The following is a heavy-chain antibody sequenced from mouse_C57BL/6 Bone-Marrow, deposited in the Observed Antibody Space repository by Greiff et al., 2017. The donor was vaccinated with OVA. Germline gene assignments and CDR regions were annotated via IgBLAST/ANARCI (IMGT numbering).Heavy chain of an antibody. J-gene: IGHJ2*01. CDR1: GFNIKNTY. CDR2: IGPANGNT. Sequence: EVQLQQSVAELVRPGASVKLSCTASGFNIKNTYMPWVKQRPEQGLEWIGRIGPANGNTKYPPNVQGKATRTADTSSNTAYLQLSSLTSEDTAIYYCARKGLAQATDDWGQGTTLTVSS. D-gene: IGHD3-2*02. V-gene: IGHV14-3*01. CDR3: ARKGLAQATDD.